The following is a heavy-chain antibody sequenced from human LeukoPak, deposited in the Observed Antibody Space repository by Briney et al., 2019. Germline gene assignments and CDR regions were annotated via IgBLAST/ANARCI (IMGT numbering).Heavy chain of an antibody. CDR2: IWYDGSNK. CDR1: GFTFSSYG. D-gene: IGHD6-13*01. Sequence: PGGSLRLSCAASGFTFSSYGMHWVRQAPGKGLEWVAVIWYDGSNKYYADSVKGRFTISRDNSKNTLYLQMNSLRAEDTAVYYCAAAYSSSWYPADYWGQGTLVTVSS. CDR3: AAAYSSSWYPADY. J-gene: IGHJ4*02. V-gene: IGHV3-33*01.